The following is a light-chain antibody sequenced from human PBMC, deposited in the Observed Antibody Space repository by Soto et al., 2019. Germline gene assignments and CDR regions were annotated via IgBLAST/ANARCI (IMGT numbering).Light chain of an antibody. CDR1: QSISIW. J-gene: IGKJ5*01. CDR3: QQTYDIPIT. CDR2: GVS. Sequence: DIQMTQSPSTLSASVGDRVTITCRASQSISIWLAWHQQKPGKAPKLLIYGVSSLHSGVPSRFTGSGSGIDFTLTITSLQPEDFATYYCQQTYDIPITFGQGTRLEIK. V-gene: IGKV1-39*01.